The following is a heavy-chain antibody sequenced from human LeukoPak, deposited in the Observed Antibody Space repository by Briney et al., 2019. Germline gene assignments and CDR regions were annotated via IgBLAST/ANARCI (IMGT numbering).Heavy chain of an antibody. D-gene: IGHD3-16*01. CDR2: IHHTGST. CDR1: GDSMSSIDW. V-gene: IGHV4-4*02. CDR3: ARVSWGPYNWFDP. Sequence: SETLSLTCAVSGDSMSSIDWWSWVRQPPGKGLEWIGEIHHTGSTNYNPSLKSRVTISVDKSKNQFSLNFNSMSAADSAVYYCARVSWGPYNWFDPWGQGTMVTVSS. J-gene: IGHJ5*02.